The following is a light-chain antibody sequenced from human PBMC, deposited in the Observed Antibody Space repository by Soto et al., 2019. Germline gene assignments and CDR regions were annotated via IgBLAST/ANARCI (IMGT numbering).Light chain of an antibody. V-gene: IGKV3-20*01. CDR2: GAS. J-gene: IGKJ2*01. CDR1: QSITSNF. Sequence: EIVLTQSPGTLSLSPGERATLSCRASQSITSNFLAWYQQKPGQAPRLLIYGASTRAAGVPDRFSAIGSGTEFTLTITRLEPEDFAVYYCQQYGRSPLMYTFGQGTKLVVK. CDR3: QQYGRSPLMYT.